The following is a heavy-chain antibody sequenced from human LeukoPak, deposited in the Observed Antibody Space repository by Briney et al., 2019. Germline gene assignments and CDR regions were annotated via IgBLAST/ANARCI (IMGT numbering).Heavy chain of an antibody. CDR3: ARDPDF. V-gene: IGHV3-48*01. CDR1: GFMFSSYG. J-gene: IGHJ4*02. CDR2: ISSSGSTK. Sequence: GRPLRLSCAASGFMFSSYGMNWVRQAPGKGLEWVSYISSSGSTKYYADSVKGRFIISRDNAKNSLYLQMNSLRAEDTAVYYCARDPDFWGQGTLVTVSS.